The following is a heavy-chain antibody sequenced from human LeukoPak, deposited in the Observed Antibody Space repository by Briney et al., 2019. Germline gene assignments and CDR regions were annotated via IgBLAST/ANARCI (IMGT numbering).Heavy chain of an antibody. J-gene: IGHJ4*02. CDR1: GYRFTSYW. D-gene: IGHD4-17*01. Sequence: GESLKISFQGSGYRFTSYWIGWVRPMPGKGLEWMGIIYPGDSDTKYSPSFQGQVTISADKSISTTYLQWSSLKASDTAMYYCARRSTMTTIDYWGQGTLVTVSS. CDR2: IYPGDSDT. V-gene: IGHV5-51*01. CDR3: ARRSTMTTIDY.